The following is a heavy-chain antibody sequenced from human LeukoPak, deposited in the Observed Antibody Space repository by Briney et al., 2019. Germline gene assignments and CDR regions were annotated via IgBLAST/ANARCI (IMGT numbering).Heavy chain of an antibody. D-gene: IGHD6-13*01. CDR1: GFTVSSNY. V-gene: IGHV3-66*01. CDR3: ARDRPGGSSLDY. J-gene: IGHJ4*02. CDR2: IYSGGNT. Sequence: GGSLRLSCAASGFTVSSNYMSWVRQAPGKGLEWVSIIYSGGNTYYTDSVKGRFTISRDNSKNTLYLQMNSLRAEDTAVYYCARDRPGGSSLDYWGQGTLVTVSS.